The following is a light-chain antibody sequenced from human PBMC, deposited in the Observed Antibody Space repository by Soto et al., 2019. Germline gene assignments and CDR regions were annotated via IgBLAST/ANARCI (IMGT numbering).Light chain of an antibody. J-gene: IGKJ1*01. CDR2: GAS. CDR3: QQYGSLPRT. Sequence: EIVLTQSPGTLSLSPGERATLSCRASQSVSSYLAWYQQKPGQAPRLLIYGASSRATGIPDRFSGSGSGIDFTLTISRLEPEDFAVYYCQQYGSLPRTFGQGTKVDIK. V-gene: IGKV3-20*01. CDR1: QSVSSY.